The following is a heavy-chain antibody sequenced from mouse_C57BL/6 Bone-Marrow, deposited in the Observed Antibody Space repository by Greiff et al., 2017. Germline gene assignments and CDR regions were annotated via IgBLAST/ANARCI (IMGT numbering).Heavy chain of an antibody. CDR1: GYTFTSYW. CDR2: INPSSGYT. D-gene: IGHD2-4*01. CDR3: ARSRNYDYDWTWFAY. J-gene: IGHJ3*01. Sequence: VQLQQSGAELAKPGASVTLSCKASGYTFTSYWMHWVKQRPGQGLEWIGYINPSSGYTKYNQKFKDKATLTADKSSSTAYMQLSSLTYEDSAVYYCARSRNYDYDWTWFAYWGQGTLVTVSA. V-gene: IGHV1-7*01.